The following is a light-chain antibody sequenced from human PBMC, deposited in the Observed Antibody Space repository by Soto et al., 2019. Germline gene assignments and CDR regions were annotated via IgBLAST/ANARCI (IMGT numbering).Light chain of an antibody. CDR1: SDDVGAFNY. J-gene: IGLJ1*01. Sequence: QSALTQPASVSGSPGQSITISFTGTSDDVGAFNYVSWYQQHPGKAPKLMIFEVSRRPSGVSNRFSGSKSGNTASLTISGLQAEDEADYYCTSDERSVNYVFGSGTKRTVL. CDR3: TSDERSVNYV. V-gene: IGLV2-14*01. CDR2: EVS.